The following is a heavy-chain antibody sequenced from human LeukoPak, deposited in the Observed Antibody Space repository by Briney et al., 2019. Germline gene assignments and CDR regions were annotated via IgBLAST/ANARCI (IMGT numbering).Heavy chain of an antibody. D-gene: IGHD4-17*01. CDR3: AKVFTVTSYEI. Sequence: GGSLRLSCAASGFTFSSYAMSWVRQAPGKGLECVSAISGSGGSTYYADSVKGRFTISRDNSKNTLYLQMNSLRAEDTAVYYCAKVFTVTSYEIWGQGTMVTVSS. CDR1: GFTFSSYA. V-gene: IGHV3-23*01. CDR2: ISGSGGST. J-gene: IGHJ3*02.